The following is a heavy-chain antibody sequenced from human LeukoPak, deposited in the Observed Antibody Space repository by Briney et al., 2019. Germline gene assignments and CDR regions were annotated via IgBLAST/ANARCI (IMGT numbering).Heavy chain of an antibody. V-gene: IGHV1-18*01. Sequence: ASVKVSCKASGYTFPNFGISWVRQAPGQGLEWMGWISAYSGNTNYAQKLQGRVTMTTDTSTSTAYMELRSLRSVDTAVYYCARPQSSAGDDAFDIWGQGTMVTVSS. CDR2: ISAYSGNT. CDR3: ARPQSSAGDDAFDI. CDR1: GYTFPNFG. J-gene: IGHJ3*02. D-gene: IGHD3-22*01.